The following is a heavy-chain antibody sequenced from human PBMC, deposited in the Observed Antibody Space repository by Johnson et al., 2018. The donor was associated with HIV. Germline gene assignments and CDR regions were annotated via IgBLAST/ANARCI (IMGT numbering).Heavy chain of an antibody. D-gene: IGHD3-22*01. Sequence: EVQLVESGGGLIKPGGSRRLSCAVSGITFTDAWMNWVRQAPGKGLEWVGRIKSKTDGGTTDYAAPVKGRFTISRDDSKNTLYLQMNSLRAEDTAVYYCAKVTMIVVVDNAFDIWGQGTMVTVSS. CDR3: AKVTMIVVVDNAFDI. CDR2: IKSKTDGGTT. CDR1: GITFTDAW. V-gene: IGHV3-15*01. J-gene: IGHJ3*02.